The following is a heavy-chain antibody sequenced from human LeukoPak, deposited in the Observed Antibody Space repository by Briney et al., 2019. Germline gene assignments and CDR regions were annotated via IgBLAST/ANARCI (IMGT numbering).Heavy chain of an antibody. V-gene: IGHV1-18*01. J-gene: IGHJ4*02. CDR2: ISAYNGNT. CDR3: AREVRYSSGWYPDY. Sequence: ASVKVSCKASGYIFTSYGISWVRQAPGQGLEWMGWISAYNGNTNYAQKLQGRVTMTTDTSTSTAYMELRSLRSDDTAVYYCAREVRYSSGWYPDYWGQGTLVTVSS. D-gene: IGHD6-19*01. CDR1: GYIFTSYG.